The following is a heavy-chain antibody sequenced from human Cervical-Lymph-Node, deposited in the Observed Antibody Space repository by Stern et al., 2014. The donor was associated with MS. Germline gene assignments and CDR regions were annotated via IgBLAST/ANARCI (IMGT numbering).Heavy chain of an antibody. J-gene: IGHJ6*02. Sequence: VQLVESGAEVKKPGSSVKISCKASGGTFTVYAINWLRQTPGQGLEWMGGSIPIFGTANYAQKFQGRVTITAAESSRTSSMQLSSLIFDDTAVYYCARDGRHTDNYGLDVWGQGTTVTVS. D-gene: IGHD3-9*01. CDR1: GGTFTVYA. CDR3: ARDGRHTDNYGLDV. CDR2: SIPIFGTA. V-gene: IGHV1-69*01.